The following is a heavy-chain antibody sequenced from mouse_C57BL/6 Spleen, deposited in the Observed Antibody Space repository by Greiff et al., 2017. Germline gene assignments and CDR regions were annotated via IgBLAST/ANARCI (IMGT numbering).Heavy chain of an antibody. V-gene: IGHV14-2*01. CDR3: ARALPYYYGSSYSFAY. Sequence: EVQLQQSGAELVKPGASVKLSCTASGFNIKDYYMHWVKQRTEPGLEWIGRIAPEDGETKYAPKFQGKATMTADTSSKTSYLQRSSLTSEDAAVYYWARALPYYYGSSYSFAYWGQGTLVTVSA. CDR1: GFNIKDYY. J-gene: IGHJ3*01. CDR2: IAPEDGET. D-gene: IGHD1-1*01.